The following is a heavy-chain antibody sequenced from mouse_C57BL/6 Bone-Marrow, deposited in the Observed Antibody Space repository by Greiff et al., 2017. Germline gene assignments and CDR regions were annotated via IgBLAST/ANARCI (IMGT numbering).Heavy chain of an antibody. Sequence: EVQLQESGEGLVKPGGSLKLSCAASGFTFSSYAMSWVRQTPEKRLEWVAYISSGGDYIYYADTVKGRFTISRDNARNTLYLQMSSLKSEDTAMYYCTKEVDLLWYFDVWGTGTTVTVSS. D-gene: IGHD2-1*01. CDR3: TKEVDLLWYFDV. CDR1: GFTFSSYA. J-gene: IGHJ1*03. V-gene: IGHV5-9-1*02. CDR2: ISSGGDYI.